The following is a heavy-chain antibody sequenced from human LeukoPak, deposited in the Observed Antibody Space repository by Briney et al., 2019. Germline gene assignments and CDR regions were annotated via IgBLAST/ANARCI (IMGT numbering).Heavy chain of an antibody. D-gene: IGHD1-26*01. CDR1: GFTFSGYA. Sequence: PGGSLRLSCAASGFTFSGYAMNWVRQAPGKGLEWISYISGDSSQIFYADSVKGRFTTSRDNAKNSLHLRMSSLRVEDTALYYCVRDQGAPDYWGQGTLLTVSS. J-gene: IGHJ4*02. V-gene: IGHV3-48*01. CDR3: VRDQGAPDY. CDR2: ISGDSSQI.